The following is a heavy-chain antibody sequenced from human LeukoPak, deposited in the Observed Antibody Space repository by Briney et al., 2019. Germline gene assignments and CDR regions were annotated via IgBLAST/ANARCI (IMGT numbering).Heavy chain of an antibody. CDR1: GGSISSGGYY. CDR3: ARVPYYYGSGSFSY. Sequence: SETLSLTCTVSGGSISSGGYYWSWIRQHPGKGLEWIGSIYYSGTSYYSPSLKSRVTISIDTSQNHFSLKVTPVTAADTAVYYCARVPYYYGSGSFSYWGQGTLVTVSS. V-gene: IGHV4-39*07. CDR2: IYYSGTS. J-gene: IGHJ4*02. D-gene: IGHD3-10*01.